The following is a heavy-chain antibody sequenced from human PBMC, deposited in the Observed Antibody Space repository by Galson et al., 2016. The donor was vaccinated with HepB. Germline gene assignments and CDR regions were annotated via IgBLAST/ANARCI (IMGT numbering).Heavy chain of an antibody. CDR1: GFTFSSYW. V-gene: IGHV3-7*05. J-gene: IGHJ4*02. CDR2: INVDGSEE. D-gene: IGHD4-11*01. Sequence: SLRLSCAASGFTFSSYWMSWVRQAPGKGLEWVVNINVDGSEEYYVDSVRGRFTISRDNAKNSMYLQMNSQRVEDTAVYYCARDDYRVFGLWGQGTLVTVSS. CDR3: ARDDYRVFGL.